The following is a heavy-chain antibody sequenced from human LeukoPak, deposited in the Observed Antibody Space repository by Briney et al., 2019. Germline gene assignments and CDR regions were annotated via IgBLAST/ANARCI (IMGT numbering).Heavy chain of an antibody. CDR3: ARYRTTVLTPHWAFDI. V-gene: IGHV4-30-4*01. CDR1: GGSISSGDYY. Sequence: SETLSLTCTVSGGSISSGDYYWSWIRQPPGKGLEWIGYIYYSGTTYYNPSLKSRLTISVDTSKNQFSLKLSSVTAADTAMYYCARYRTTVLTPHWAFDIWGQGTMVTVSS. CDR2: IYYSGTT. J-gene: IGHJ3*02. D-gene: IGHD4-23*01.